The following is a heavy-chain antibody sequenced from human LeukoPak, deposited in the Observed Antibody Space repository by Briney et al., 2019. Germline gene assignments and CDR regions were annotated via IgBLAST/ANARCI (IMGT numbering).Heavy chain of an antibody. CDR2: ISGNGGST. V-gene: IGHV3-23*01. D-gene: IGHD3-3*01. J-gene: IGHJ4*02. Sequence: GGSLRLSCAASGSTFSTYAMTWVRQAPGKGLEWVSAISGNGGSTYSADSVKGRFTISRDNSKNTLYLQMNSLRAEDTALYYCAKQTAEGDYDFWSGYYGFDYWGQGTLVTVSS. CDR3: AKQTAEGDYDFWSGYYGFDY. CDR1: GSTFSTYA.